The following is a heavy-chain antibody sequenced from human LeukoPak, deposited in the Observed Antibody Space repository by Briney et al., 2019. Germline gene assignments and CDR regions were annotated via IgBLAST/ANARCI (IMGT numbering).Heavy chain of an antibody. CDR2: TYYRSKWYN. D-gene: IGHD3-22*01. V-gene: IGHV6-1*01. CDR1: GDSVSSNSAA. J-gene: IGHJ4*02. Sequence: SQTLSLTCAISGDSVSSNSAAWNWIRQSPSRGLEWLGRTYYRSKWYNDYAVSVKSRITINPDTSKNQFSLQLNSATPEDTAVYYCARSRTYYYDSSGYYPPDYWGQGTLVTVSS. CDR3: ARSRTYYYDSSGYYPPDY.